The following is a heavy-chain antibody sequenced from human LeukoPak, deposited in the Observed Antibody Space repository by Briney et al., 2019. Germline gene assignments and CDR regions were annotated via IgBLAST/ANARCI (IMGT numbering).Heavy chain of an antibody. Sequence: ASVKVSCKASGYTFTGYYMHWVRQAPGQGLEWMGWINPNSGGTNYARKFQGRVTMTRDTSISTAYMELSRLRSDDTAVYYCARDFPAAGYYYDSSGYPFDYWGQGTLVTVSS. V-gene: IGHV1-2*02. J-gene: IGHJ4*02. CDR3: ARDFPAAGYYYDSSGYPFDY. D-gene: IGHD3-22*01. CDR1: GYTFTGYY. CDR2: INPNSGGT.